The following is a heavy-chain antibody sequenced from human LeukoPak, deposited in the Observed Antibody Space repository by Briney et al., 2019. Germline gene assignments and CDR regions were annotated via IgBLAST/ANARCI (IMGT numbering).Heavy chain of an antibody. Sequence: TLSLTCTVSRGSISRGDYYWSWVPPPPGEGLGWIGYIYYSGSTYYNPSLKSRVTISVDTSKNQFSLKLSSVTAADTAVYYCARQKWEQQGRDYYFNGLDVWGPGTTVIVSS. CDR2: IYYSGST. CDR1: RGSISRGDYY. CDR3: ARQKWEQQGRDYYFNGLDV. J-gene: IGHJ6*02. D-gene: IGHD1/OR15-1a*01. V-gene: IGHV4-30-4*01.